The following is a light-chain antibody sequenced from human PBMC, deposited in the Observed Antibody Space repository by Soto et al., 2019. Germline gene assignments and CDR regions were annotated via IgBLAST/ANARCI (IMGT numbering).Light chain of an antibody. V-gene: IGKV3-15*01. CDR1: QSVNSN. CDR2: GAS. Sequence: EKAMTQSPAALSVSPGERATLSCRASQSVNSNLAWYQRKPGQAPRLLLYGASTRATGIPARFSGSASGTEFTLTISSLQSEDSAVYYCQQYNDWPLTFGGGTKVEIK. CDR3: QQYNDWPLT. J-gene: IGKJ4*01.